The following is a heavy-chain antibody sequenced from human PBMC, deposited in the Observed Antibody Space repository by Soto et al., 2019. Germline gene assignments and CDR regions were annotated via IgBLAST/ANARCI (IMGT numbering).Heavy chain of an antibody. J-gene: IGHJ4*02. D-gene: IGHD3-10*01. V-gene: IGHV3-21*01. CDR2: ISSSSSYI. CDR1: GFTFSSYS. Sequence: PGGSLRLSCAASGFTFSSYSMNWVRQAPGKGLEWVSSISSSSSYIYYAGSVKGRFTISRDNAKNSLYLQMNSLRAEDTAVYYCARDPGFLFDYWGQGTLVTVSS. CDR3: ARDPGFLFDY.